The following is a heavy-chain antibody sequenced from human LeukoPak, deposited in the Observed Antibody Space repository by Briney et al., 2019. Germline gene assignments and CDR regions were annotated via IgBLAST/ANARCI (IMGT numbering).Heavy chain of an antibody. CDR2: ISYDGSNK. Sequence: PGGSLRLSCAASGFTFSSYAMHWVRQAPGKGLERVAVISYDGSNKYYADSVKGRFTISRDNSKNTLYLQMNSLRAEDTAVYYCASLAFSSFDYWGQGTLVTVSS. V-gene: IGHV3-30-3*01. CDR1: GFTFSSYA. J-gene: IGHJ4*02. D-gene: IGHD3-3*02. CDR3: ASLAFSSFDY.